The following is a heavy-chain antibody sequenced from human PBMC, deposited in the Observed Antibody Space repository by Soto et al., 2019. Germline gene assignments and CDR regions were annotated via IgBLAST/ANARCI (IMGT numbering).Heavy chain of an antibody. CDR1: GASMSSSAHY. Sequence: QVQLQESGPGLLRPSQTLSLTCTVSGASMSSSAHYWSWVRQHPGKGLEWIGYISYLGDTYYNPPLRSRVTISAVMSKNQFSLEWSSVSAADTAVYYCAREDVYGNYHEYLFRFWGQGTLVTVSS. D-gene: IGHD3-16*02. CDR3: AREDVYGNYHEYLFRF. J-gene: IGHJ4*02. V-gene: IGHV4-31*03. CDR2: ISYLGDT.